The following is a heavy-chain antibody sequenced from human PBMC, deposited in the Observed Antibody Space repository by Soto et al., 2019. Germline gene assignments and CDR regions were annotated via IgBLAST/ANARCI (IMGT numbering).Heavy chain of an antibody. Sequence: LSLTCSVSGDSASSGAYYWSWIRQPPGKGLEWIGYVYYSGSTSYNPSLETGVTISVDTSKNQFSLKLTSVTPADTAIYYCARVKRSTSRLDPWGQGTLVTVSS. CDR1: GDSASSGAYY. J-gene: IGHJ5*02. V-gene: IGHV4-61*08. CDR2: VYYSGST. CDR3: ARVKRSTSRLDP. D-gene: IGHD1-26*01.